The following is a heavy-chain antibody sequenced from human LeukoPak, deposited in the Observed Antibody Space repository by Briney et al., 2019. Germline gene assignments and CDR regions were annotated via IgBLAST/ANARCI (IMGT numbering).Heavy chain of an antibody. CDR3: AKEGYGGAGSGYYFDY. D-gene: IGHD6-13*01. V-gene: IGHV4-61*02. J-gene: IGHJ4*02. CDR1: GGSISSGSYY. Sequence: SETLSLSCADSGGSISSGSYYWSWIRQPAGKGQEWIGRIYTSGSSNYNPSLKSRVTISVDTSKNQFSLKLSSVTAADTAVYFGAKEGYGGAGSGYYFDYWGQGTLVTVSS. CDR2: IYTSGSS.